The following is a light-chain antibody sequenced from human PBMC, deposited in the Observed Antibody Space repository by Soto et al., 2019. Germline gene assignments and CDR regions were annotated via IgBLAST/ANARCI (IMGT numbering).Light chain of an antibody. CDR3: CSYAGSSTLDVV. CDR1: SSNIGSNT. V-gene: IGLV1-44*01. CDR2: SNT. J-gene: IGLJ2*01. Sequence: QSVLTQPPSASGTPGQRVTISCSGSSSNIGSNTGNWYQQLPGTAPKLLIYSNTQRPSGVPDRFSGSKSGTSASLAISGLQSEDEADYYCCSYAGSSTLDVVFGGGTKLTVL.